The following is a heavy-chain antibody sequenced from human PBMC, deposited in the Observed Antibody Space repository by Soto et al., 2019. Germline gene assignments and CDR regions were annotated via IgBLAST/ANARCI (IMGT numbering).Heavy chain of an antibody. Sequence: SETLSLTCTVSGGSISSGGYYWSWIRQHPGKGLEWIGEIYHSGSTNYNPSLNSRVTISVDKSKNQFSLKLTSVTAADTAVYYCVSSSWYSLDYWGQGTRVTVSS. V-gene: IGHV4-31*09. CDR2: IYHSGST. J-gene: IGHJ4*02. CDR1: GGSISSGGYY. D-gene: IGHD6-13*01. CDR3: VSSSWYSLDY.